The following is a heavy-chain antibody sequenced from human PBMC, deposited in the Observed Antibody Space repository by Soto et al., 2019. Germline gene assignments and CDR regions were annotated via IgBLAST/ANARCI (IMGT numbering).Heavy chain of an antibody. Sequence: EVQLVQSGADIKKPGESLKISCKGVGYKFGSAWIGWVRQMPGKGLEWMGIIKPGTSDIRYNPSCRGHVTISADEAVSTAYLQWSSLKASDTAMYYCARQLSHICDSWGQGTLVTVSS. CDR2: IKPGTSDI. V-gene: IGHV5-51*01. J-gene: IGHJ4*02. D-gene: IGHD3-3*02. CDR3: ARQLSHICDS. CDR1: GYKFGSAW.